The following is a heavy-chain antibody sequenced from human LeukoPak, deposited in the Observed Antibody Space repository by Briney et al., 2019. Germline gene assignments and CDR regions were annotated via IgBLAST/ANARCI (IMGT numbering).Heavy chain of an antibody. D-gene: IGHD3-16*02. Sequence: GGSLRLSCAASGFTFSSYWMSWVRQAPGKVLEWVANIKLDGSEKYYVDSVKGRFTISRDNAKKSLYLQMNSLRDEDTAVYYCARDFFAFGGVIALLDYWGQGTLVTVSS. CDR1: GFTFSSYW. J-gene: IGHJ4*02. V-gene: IGHV3-7*01. CDR3: ARDFFAFGGVIALLDY. CDR2: IKLDGSEK.